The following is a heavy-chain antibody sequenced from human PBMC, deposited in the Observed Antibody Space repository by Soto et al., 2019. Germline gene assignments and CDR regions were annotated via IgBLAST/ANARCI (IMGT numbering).Heavy chain of an antibody. CDR3: ARRRISGRRGGAFDI. V-gene: IGHV4-34*01. CDR2: INYSGST. J-gene: IGHJ3*02. D-gene: IGHD6-6*01. Sequence: VQLQQWGAGLLKPSETLSLTCAVYGWSFSDYYWYWIRQPPGKGLVWIGQINYSGSTKYEPSLKRRVTVSVDPSKNQFSLGLSCVSAADTALYYCARRRISGRRGGAFDIWGQGTMVSVSP. CDR1: GWSFSDYY.